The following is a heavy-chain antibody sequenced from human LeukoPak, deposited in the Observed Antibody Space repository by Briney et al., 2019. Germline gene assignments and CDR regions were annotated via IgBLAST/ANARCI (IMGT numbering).Heavy chain of an antibody. CDR3: ARARGSGYCSGGSCYLVDYYYGMDV. CDR2: INGVGGST. D-gene: IGHD2-15*01. J-gene: IGHJ6*02. Sequence: PGGSLGFSGAASGLTFSSTGLNWVGKAPGKGLVWVSRINGVGGSTSYADSVKGRFTISRDNAKNTLYLQMNSLRAEDTAVYYCARARGSGYCSGGSCYLVDYYYGMDVWGQGTTVTVSS. CDR1: GLTFSSTG. V-gene: IGHV3-74*01.